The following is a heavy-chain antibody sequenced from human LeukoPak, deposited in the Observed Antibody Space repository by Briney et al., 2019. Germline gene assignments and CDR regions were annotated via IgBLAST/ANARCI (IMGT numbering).Heavy chain of an antibody. Sequence: ASVKVSCKASGYTFVTYGINWVRQAPGQAPEWIGWISTYNDITKYALKFQDRVTLTRDTSTTTAYVELKSLTSDDRAVYYCARASFDHWGQGTLVIVSS. CDR3: ARASFDH. J-gene: IGHJ4*02. V-gene: IGHV1-18*01. CDR1: GYTFVTYG. CDR2: ISTYNDIT.